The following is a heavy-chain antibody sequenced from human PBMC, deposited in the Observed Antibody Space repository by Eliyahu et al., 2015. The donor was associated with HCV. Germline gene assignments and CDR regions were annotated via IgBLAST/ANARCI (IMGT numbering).Heavy chain of an antibody. CDR1: GFPXXDSS. Sequence: QVQLVESGGGLVKPGGSLXLSCAASGFPXXDSSMSWIRQAPGKGLEWISFIGTSGXPIYYADSVKGRFTISRDNAKNSLYLQINSLRAEDTAVYYCARGDYCDGSASYHDAFDIWGQGTMITVSS. V-gene: IGHV3-11*01. D-gene: IGHD3-22*01. CDR3: ARGDYCDGSASYHDAFDI. J-gene: IGHJ3*02. CDR2: IGTSGXPI.